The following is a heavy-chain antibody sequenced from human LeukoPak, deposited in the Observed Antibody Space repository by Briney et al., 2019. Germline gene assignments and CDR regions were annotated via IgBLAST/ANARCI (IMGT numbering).Heavy chain of an antibody. CDR2: LDTDGSDT. V-gene: IGHV3-74*01. Sequence: GGSLRLSCAASGFTFSNYWMHWVRQAPGKGLVWVSRLDTDGSDTSYADSVKGRFTISRDNVKNTLYLQMNNLRAEDTAMYYCARDRYPAAREFDYWGQGTLVTVSS. D-gene: IGHD2-2*01. J-gene: IGHJ4*02. CDR3: ARDRYPAAREFDY. CDR1: GFTFSNYW.